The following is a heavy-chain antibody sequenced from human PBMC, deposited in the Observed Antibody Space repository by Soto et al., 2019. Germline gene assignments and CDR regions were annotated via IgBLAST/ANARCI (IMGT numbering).Heavy chain of an antibody. J-gene: IGHJ6*03. CDR2: IYYSGST. V-gene: IGHV4-59*01. D-gene: IGHD3-10*01. Sequence: SETLSLTCTVSGDSIRYYYWTWIRQPPGKGLEWIGYIYYSGSTNYNPSLKSRVTLSVDTSKNQFSLKLSSVTAADTAMYYCARVRPRDYYGLGRTYMDVWGKGTTVTVSS. CDR1: GDSIRYYY. CDR3: ARVRPRDYYGLGRTYMDV.